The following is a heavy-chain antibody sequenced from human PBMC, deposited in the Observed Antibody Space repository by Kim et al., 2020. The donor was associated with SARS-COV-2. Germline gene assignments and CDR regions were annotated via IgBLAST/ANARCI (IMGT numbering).Heavy chain of an antibody. J-gene: IGHJ3*02. V-gene: IGHV5-51*01. CDR2: IYPGDSDT. CDR3: ARRGGNYDYVWGSYYDAFDI. Sequence: GESLKISCKGSGYSFTSYWTGWVRQMPGKGLEWMGIIYPGDSDTRYSPSFQGQVTISADKSISTAYLQWSSLKASDTAMYYCARRGGNYDYVWGSYYDAFDIWGQGTMVTVSS. D-gene: IGHD3-16*01. CDR1: GYSFTSYW.